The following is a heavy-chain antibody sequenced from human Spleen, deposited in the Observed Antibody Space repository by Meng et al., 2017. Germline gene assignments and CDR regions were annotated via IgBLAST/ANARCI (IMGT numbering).Heavy chain of an antibody. CDR2: ISYDGSLI. Sequence: GRGVGQPAMSLRLSCATYGFTLTNYAMQWVRQAPGKGLEWVAVISYDGSLISYADSLKGRFTISRDSSKNALYVQMNSLRPEDTAVYYCAKDLRGGYRYGWELDYWGQGTLVTVSS. J-gene: IGHJ4*02. D-gene: IGHD5-18*01. CDR3: AKDLRGGYRYGWELDY. V-gene: IGHV3-30*04. CDR1: GFTLTNYA.